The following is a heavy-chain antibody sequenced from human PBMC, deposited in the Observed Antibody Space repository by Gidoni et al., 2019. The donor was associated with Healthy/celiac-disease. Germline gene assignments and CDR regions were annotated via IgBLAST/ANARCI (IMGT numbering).Heavy chain of an antibody. D-gene: IGHD3-9*01. CDR2: IFPGDSDT. CDR3: ARQGYDVLTGYSHIDY. J-gene: IGHJ4*02. CDR1: GYSFTTYW. V-gene: IGHV5-51*01. Sequence: EVQVVQSGAEVKKPGESLKISCKGSGYSFTTYWIGWVRQMPGKGLEWMGIIFPGDSDTRYSPSFQGQVTISADKSISTAYLQWSSLKASDTAIYYCARQGYDVLTGYSHIDYWGQGTLVTVSS.